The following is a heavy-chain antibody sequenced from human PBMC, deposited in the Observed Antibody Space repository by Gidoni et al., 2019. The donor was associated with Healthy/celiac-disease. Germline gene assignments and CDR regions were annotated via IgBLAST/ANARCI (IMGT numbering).Heavy chain of an antibody. CDR2: IIPIFGTA. Sequence: QVQLVQSGAEVKKPGSSVKVSCKASGGTFSSYAISWVRQAPGQGLEWMGGIIPIFGTANYAQKLQGRVTITADKSTSTAYMELSSLRSEDTAVYYCARDRPGYCSSTSCPKGSYYYMDVWGKGTTVTVSS. V-gene: IGHV1-69*06. J-gene: IGHJ6*03. CDR1: GGTFSSYA. CDR3: ARDRPGYCSSTSCPKGSYYYMDV. D-gene: IGHD2-2*01.